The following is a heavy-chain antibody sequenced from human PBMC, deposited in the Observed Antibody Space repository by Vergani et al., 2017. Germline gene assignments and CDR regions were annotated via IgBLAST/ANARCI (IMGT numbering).Heavy chain of an antibody. J-gene: IGHJ4*02. Sequence: QLQLQESGPGLVKPSETLSLTCTVSGGSISSSSYYWGWIRQPPGKGLEWIGSIYYSGSTYYNPSLKSRVTISVDTSKNQFSLKLSSVTAADTAVYYCAGPTAADDWAFDYWGQGTLVTVSS. CDR1: GGSISSSSYY. D-gene: IGHD3-9*01. V-gene: IGHV4-39*01. CDR3: AGPTAADDWAFDY. CDR2: IYYSGST.